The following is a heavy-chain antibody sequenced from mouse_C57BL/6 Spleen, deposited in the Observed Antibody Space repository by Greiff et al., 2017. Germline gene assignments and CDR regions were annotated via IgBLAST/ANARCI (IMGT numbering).Heavy chain of an antibody. J-gene: IGHJ4*01. CDR3: ARRNDDYAMDY. CDR1: GYTFTSYW. Sequence: VQLQQPGAELVKPGASVKLSCKASGYTFTSYWMHWVKQRPGQGLEWIGMIHPNSGSTNYNEKFKSKATLTVDKSSSTAYMQLSSLTSEDSAVYYCARRNDDYAMDYWGQGTSVTVSS. D-gene: IGHD2-12*01. V-gene: IGHV1-64*01. CDR2: IHPNSGST.